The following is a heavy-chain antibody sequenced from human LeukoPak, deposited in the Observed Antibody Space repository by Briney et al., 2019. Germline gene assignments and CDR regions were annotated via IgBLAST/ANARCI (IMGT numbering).Heavy chain of an antibody. CDR3: ARDHVSSSSSDEYNWFDP. J-gene: IGHJ5*02. Sequence: ASVKVSCKASGYTFTSYAMNWVRQAPGQGLEWMGWINTNTGNPTYAQGFTGRFVFSLDTSVSTAYLQISSLKAEDTAVYYCARDHVSSSSSDEYNWFDPWGQGTLVTVSS. D-gene: IGHD6-13*01. CDR1: GYTFTSYA. V-gene: IGHV7-4-1*02. CDR2: INTNTGNP.